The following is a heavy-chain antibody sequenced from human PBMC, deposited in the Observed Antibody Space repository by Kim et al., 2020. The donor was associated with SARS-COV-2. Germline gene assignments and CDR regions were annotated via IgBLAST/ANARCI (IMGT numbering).Heavy chain of an antibody. Sequence: SVKVSCKASGDTFSSYAISWVRQAPGQGLEWMGGIIPIFGTANYAQKFQGRVTITADESTSTAYMELSSLRSEDTAVYYCARTYYYDSSGYYPNWFDPWGQGTLVTVSS. V-gene: IGHV1-69*13. CDR3: ARTYYYDSSGYYPNWFDP. CDR1: GDTFSSYA. J-gene: IGHJ5*02. CDR2: IIPIFGTA. D-gene: IGHD3-22*01.